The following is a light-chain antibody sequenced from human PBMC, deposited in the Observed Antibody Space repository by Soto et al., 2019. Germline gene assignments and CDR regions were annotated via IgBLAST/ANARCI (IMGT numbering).Light chain of an antibody. V-gene: IGKV1-16*01. CDR2: AAS. CDR3: QHYNSYGT. CDR1: QGISTY. Sequence: DIQMTQSPSSLSASVGDRVTITCRASQGISTYLNWYQQKPGEAPKLLIYAASSLQSGVPSRFSGSGSGTEFTLTISSLQPDDFATYYCQHYNSYGTFGQGTKVDNK. J-gene: IGKJ1*01.